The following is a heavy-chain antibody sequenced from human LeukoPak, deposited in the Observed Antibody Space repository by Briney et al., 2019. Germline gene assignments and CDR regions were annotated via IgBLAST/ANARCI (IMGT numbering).Heavy chain of an antibody. Sequence: GASVKVSCKASGYTFTSYYMHWVRQAPGQGLEWMGMINPSGGSTSYAQKFQGRVTMTRDTSTSTVYMELSSLRSEDTAVYYCARSGVPYYDILTGYPFDYWGQGTLVTVSS. J-gene: IGHJ4*02. CDR3: ARSGVPYYDILTGYPFDY. V-gene: IGHV1-46*01. D-gene: IGHD3-9*01. CDR2: INPSGGST. CDR1: GYTFTSYY.